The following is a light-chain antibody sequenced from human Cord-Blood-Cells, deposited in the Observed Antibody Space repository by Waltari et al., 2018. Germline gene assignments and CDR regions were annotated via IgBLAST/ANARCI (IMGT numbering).Light chain of an antibody. J-gene: IGKJ1*01. CDR3: QQYNSYSWT. V-gene: IGKV1-5*01. CDR2: DAS. CDR1: QSISSW. Sequence: DIQMTQSPSTLSASVGDRVTITCRASQSISSWLAWYQQKPGKAPKLLIYDASSFESGVPSRFSGSGSGTKFTLTISSLQPDDFATYYCQQYNSYSWTFGQGTKVEIK.